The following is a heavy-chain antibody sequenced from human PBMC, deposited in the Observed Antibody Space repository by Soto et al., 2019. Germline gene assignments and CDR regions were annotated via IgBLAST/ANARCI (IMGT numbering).Heavy chain of an antibody. CDR1: RFTFSSYW. D-gene: IGHD1-20*01. J-gene: IGHJ4*02. V-gene: IGHV3-7*01. CDR2: INQDGSEK. CDR3: ARYKGYLDY. Sequence: EVQLVESGGGLVQPGGSLRRSCAASRFTFSSYWMSWVRQAPGKGLEWVANINQDGSEKFYVDSVKGRFTISRDNAKNSLYLQMISLRADDTAVYYCARYKGYLDYCGQGTLVTVSS.